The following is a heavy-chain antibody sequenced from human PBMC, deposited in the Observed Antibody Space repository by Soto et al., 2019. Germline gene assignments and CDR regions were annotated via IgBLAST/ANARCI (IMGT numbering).Heavy chain of an antibody. V-gene: IGHV4-39*02. J-gene: IGHJ5*02. CDR1: GGSISSSSYY. CDR3: ARDSTYSSGWYWFDP. D-gene: IGHD6-19*01. Sequence: SETLSLTCTVSGGSISSSSYYWGWIRQPPGKGLEWIGSIYYSGSTYYNPSLKSRVTISVDTSKNQFSLKLSSVTAADTAVYYCARDSTYSSGWYWFDPWGQGTLVTVSS. CDR2: IYYSGST.